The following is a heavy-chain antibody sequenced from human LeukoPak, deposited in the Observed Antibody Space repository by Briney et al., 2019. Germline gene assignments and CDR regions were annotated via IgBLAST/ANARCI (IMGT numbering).Heavy chain of an antibody. D-gene: IGHD3-3*01. Sequence: GASVKVSCKTSGYTFTDYYIHWVRQAPGQGLEWMGWINTKTGRTSFARTSQGRVTLTRDPSITTVYMDMAWLTSDDTAIYFCARADFIDAGPYVIAPWGQGTLVTVSS. CDR3: ARADFIDAGPYVIAP. CDR1: GYTFTDYY. J-gene: IGHJ5*02. V-gene: IGHV1-2*02. CDR2: INTKTGRT.